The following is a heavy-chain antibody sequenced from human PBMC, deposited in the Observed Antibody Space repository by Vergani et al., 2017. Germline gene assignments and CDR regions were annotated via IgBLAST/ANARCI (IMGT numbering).Heavy chain of an antibody. D-gene: IGHD4-17*01. CDR3: ARDDSTVTLGGFDY. Sequence: QVQLVESGGGVVQPGRSLRLSCAASGFTFSSYGMHWVRQAPGKGLEWVAVIWYDGSNKYYADSVKGRFTISRDNSKNTLYLQMNSLRAEDTAVYYCARDDSTVTLGGFDYWGQGTLVTGSS. V-gene: IGHV3-33*01. CDR2: IWYDGSNK. J-gene: IGHJ4*02. CDR1: GFTFSSYG.